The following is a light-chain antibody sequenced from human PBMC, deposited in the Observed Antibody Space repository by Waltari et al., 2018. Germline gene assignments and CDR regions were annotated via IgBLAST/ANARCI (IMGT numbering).Light chain of an antibody. CDR1: QSISRS. CDR3: QSNVGLPAR. CDR2: VAS. Sequence: IMLTQSPGTLSLSPGERATLSCRASQSISRSLAWYQQKPGQAPRLLIYVASSRATGSPDRLGGGGLGTDFSLPISRRGPKELAGNNCQSNVGLPARFGKGTRWKSN. J-gene: IGKJ1*01. V-gene: IGKV3-20*01.